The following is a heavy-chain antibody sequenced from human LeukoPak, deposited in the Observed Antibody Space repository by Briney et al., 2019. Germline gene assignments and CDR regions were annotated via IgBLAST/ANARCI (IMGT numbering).Heavy chain of an antibody. D-gene: IGHD5-18*01. CDR1: GFTFDDYA. CDR3: ARGYNYASYFDY. CDR2: ISWNSGSI. Sequence: GGSLRLSCAASGFTFDDYAMHWVRQAPGKGLEWVSGISWNSGSIGYADSVKGRFTISRDNAKNSLYLQMNSLRAEDTALYYCARGYNYASYFDYWGQGTLVTVSS. J-gene: IGHJ4*02. V-gene: IGHV3-9*01.